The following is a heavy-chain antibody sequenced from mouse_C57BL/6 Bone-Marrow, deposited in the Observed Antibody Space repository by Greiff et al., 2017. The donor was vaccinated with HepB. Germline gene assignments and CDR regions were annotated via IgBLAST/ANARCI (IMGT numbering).Heavy chain of an antibody. D-gene: IGHD1-1*01. J-gene: IGHJ4*01. CDR1: GYTFTSYW. CDR2: IYPGSGST. V-gene: IGHV1-55*01. CDR3: ARPYYYGSSLPYAMDY. Sequence: VQLQESGVELVKPGASVKMSCKASGYTFTSYWITWVKQRPGQGLEWIGDIYPGSGSTNYNEKFKSKATLTVDTSSSTAYMQLSSLTSEDSAVYYCARPYYYGSSLPYAMDYWGQGTSVTVSS.